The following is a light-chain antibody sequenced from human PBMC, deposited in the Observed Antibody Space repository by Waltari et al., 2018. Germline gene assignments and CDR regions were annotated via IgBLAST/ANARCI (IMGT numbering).Light chain of an antibody. J-gene: IGLJ3*02. CDR3: QTGGHDTWV. CDR1: SGYSSNV. V-gene: IGLV4-69*01. Sequence: LVLTQSPSASASLGASVKLTCTLSSGYSSNVIAWLQQQPGKGPRYLMKVNSDGSHRKGDDIPDRFSASNSGTECYLTISSLQSEDEADYYCQTGGHDTWVFGGGTKLTVL. CDR2: VNSDGSH.